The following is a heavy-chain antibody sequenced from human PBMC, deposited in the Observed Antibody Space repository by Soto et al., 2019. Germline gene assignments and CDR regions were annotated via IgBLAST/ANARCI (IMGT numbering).Heavy chain of an antibody. CDR1: GFTFSSYS. D-gene: IGHD3-3*01. Sequence: GGSLRLSCAASGFTFSSYSMNWVRQAPGKGLEWVSYISSSSSTIYYADSVKGRFTISRDNAKNSLYLQMNSLRAEDTAVYYCARERRITIFGVVIKGHGGDVWGKGTTVTVSS. CDR2: ISSSSSTI. J-gene: IGHJ6*04. V-gene: IGHV3-48*01. CDR3: ARERRITIFGVVIKGHGGDV.